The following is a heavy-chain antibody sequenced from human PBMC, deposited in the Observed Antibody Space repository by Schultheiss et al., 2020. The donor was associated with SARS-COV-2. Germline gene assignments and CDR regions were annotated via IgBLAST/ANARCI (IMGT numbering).Heavy chain of an antibody. J-gene: IGHJ5*02. D-gene: IGHD3-10*01. V-gene: IGHV4-61*05. CDR2: IYYSGST. Sequence: SETLSLTCTVSGGSISSSSYYWSWIRQPPGKGLEWIGYIYYSGSTNYNPSLKSRVTISVDTSKNQFSLKLSSVTAADTAVYYCAGQATITMVRGVQFDPWGQGTLVTVSS. CDR1: GGSISSSSYY. CDR3: AGQATITMVRGVQFDP.